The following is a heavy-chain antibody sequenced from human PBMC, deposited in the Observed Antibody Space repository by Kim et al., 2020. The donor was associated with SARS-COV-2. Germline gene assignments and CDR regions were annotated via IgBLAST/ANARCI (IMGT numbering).Heavy chain of an antibody. D-gene: IGHD2-15*01. CDR3: AKAADKGVVVAVDAFDI. J-gene: IGHJ3*02. Sequence: GGSLRLSCAASGFTFSSYAMSWVRQAPGKGLEWVSAISGSGGSTYYADSVKGRFTISRDNSKNTLYLQMNSLRAEDTAVYYCAKAADKGVVVAVDAFDIWGQGTMVTVSS. CDR1: GFTFSSYA. V-gene: IGHV3-23*01. CDR2: ISGSGGST.